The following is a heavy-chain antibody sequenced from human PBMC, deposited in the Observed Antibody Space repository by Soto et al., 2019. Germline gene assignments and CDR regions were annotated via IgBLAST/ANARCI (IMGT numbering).Heavy chain of an antibody. V-gene: IGHV3-30*03. CDR3: ARPLFITMIPEGMDV. CDR1: GFTFSSYG. CDR2: ISYDGSNK. Sequence: QVQLVESGGGVVQPGRSLRLSCAASGFTFSSYGMHWVRQAPGKGLEWVAVISYDGSNKYYADSVKGRFTISRDNSKNTLYLHMNSLRAEDTAVYYCARPLFITMIPEGMDVWGQGTTVTVSS. J-gene: IGHJ6*02. D-gene: IGHD3-22*01.